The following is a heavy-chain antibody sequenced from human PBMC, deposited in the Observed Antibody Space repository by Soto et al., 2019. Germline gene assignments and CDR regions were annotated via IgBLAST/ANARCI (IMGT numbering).Heavy chain of an antibody. V-gene: IGHV3-30-3*01. Sequence: GGSLRLSCAASGFTFKNYAMHWVRQAPGKGLEWVAVISYDGSKKYYAESVEGRLIISRDNSKNARYLQMNSLRDEDTAVYYWVRAPGSATVTTAYVDYWGQGSLVTVSS. CDR2: ISYDGSKK. CDR1: GFTFKNYA. CDR3: VRAPGSATVTTAYVDY. D-gene: IGHD4-17*01. J-gene: IGHJ4*01.